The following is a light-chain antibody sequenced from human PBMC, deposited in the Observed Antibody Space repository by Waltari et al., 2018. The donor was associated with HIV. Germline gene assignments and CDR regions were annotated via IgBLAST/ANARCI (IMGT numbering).Light chain of an antibody. CDR2: NNN. CDR3: QSYDSSLSASV. Sequence: QSVLTPPPSVSGPPGPRVTLSSTGSDSTIRPHALPWYQQPPGTAPQLLIYNNNNRPSGVPDRFSASKAGTSASLAITGLQPEDETDYYCQSYDSSLSASVFGGGTKLTVL. CDR1: DSTIRPHA. J-gene: IGLJ2*01. V-gene: IGLV1-40*01.